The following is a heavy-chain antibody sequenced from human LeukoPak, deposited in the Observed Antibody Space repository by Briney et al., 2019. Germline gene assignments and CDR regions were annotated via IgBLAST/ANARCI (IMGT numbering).Heavy chain of an antibody. V-gene: IGHV1-8*01. CDR1: GYTFTSYD. D-gene: IGHD3-22*01. CDR2: MNPNSGNT. J-gene: IGHJ5*02. CDR3: ARGSAYYYDSSGYPSSPFS. Sequence: GASVKVSCTASGYTFTSYDINWVRQATGQGLEWMGWMNPNSGNTGYAQKFQGRVTITRNTSISTAYMELSSLRSEDTAVYYCARGSAYYYDSSGYPSSPFSWGQGTLVTVSS.